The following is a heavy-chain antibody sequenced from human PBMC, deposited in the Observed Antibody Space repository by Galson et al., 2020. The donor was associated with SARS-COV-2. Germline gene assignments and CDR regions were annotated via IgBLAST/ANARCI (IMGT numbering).Heavy chain of an antibody. D-gene: IGHD3-16*01. Sequence: SETLSLTCTVSGGSIRSGGFYWSWIRQPPGKDLEWIGSIYHSGITSYTPSLKSRVTISVDTSKNQFSLKLTSVTAADTAVYYCARDKEVTFGIPAWFDPWGQGTLITVSS. CDR1: GGSIRSGGFY. CDR3: ARDKEVTFGIPAWFDP. J-gene: IGHJ5*02. CDR2: IYHSGIT. V-gene: IGHV4-31*03.